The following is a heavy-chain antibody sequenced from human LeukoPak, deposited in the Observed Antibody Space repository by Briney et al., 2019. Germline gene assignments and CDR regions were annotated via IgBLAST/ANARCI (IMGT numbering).Heavy chain of an antibody. J-gene: IGHJ4*02. V-gene: IGHV4-59*01. CDR2: VYYTGST. CDR3: ARGDCSGGSCYEGRYYFDY. Sequence: SETLSLTCTVSGGSISTYYWSWIRQPPGTGLEWIGYVYYTGSTDYNPSLKSRVAISVDTSKNQFSLKLNSVTAADTAMYYCARGDCSGGSCYEGRYYFDYWGQGTLVTVSS. CDR1: GGSISTYY. D-gene: IGHD2-15*01.